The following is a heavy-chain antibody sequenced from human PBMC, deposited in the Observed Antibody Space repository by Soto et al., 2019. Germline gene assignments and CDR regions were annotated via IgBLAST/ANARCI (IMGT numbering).Heavy chain of an antibody. D-gene: IGHD6-6*01. V-gene: IGHV3-64*01. CDR1: GFTLSGYA. J-gene: IGHJ6*03. Sequence: GGSLRLSCAASGFTLSGYAMDWVRQAPGKGLEYVSGISSNGVGTYYANSVQGRFTISRDNSKNTVYLQMGSLRPEDIAVYYCARRARPDFYYMDVWGRGTTVTVSS. CDR3: ARRARPDFYYMDV. CDR2: ISSNGVGT.